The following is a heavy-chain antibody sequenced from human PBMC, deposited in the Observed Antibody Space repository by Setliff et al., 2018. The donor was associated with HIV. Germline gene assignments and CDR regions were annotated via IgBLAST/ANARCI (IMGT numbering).Heavy chain of an antibody. J-gene: IGHJ4*02. Sequence: PSETLSLTCTVSGGSISSSSYYWGWIRQPPGKGLEWSGNIYYSGSTYYNPSLKSRVTISVDRSQNQFSLKLNSVTAADTAVYYCAKTIGRYFDIFDNWGQGTLVTVSS. CDR1: GGSISSSSYY. CDR3: AKTIGRYFDIFDN. CDR2: IYYSGST. V-gene: IGHV4-39*01. D-gene: IGHD3-9*01.